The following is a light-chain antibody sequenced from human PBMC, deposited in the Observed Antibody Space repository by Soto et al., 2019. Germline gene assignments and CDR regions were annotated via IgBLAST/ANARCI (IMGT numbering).Light chain of an antibody. V-gene: IGLV2-14*01. Sequence: QSALTQPASVSGSPGQSITISCTGTSSDVGGYNYVSWYQQLPGKAPKLMIYDVNNRPSGVSNRFSGSKSGNTASLTISGLQAEDEADYYCSSYKGSRTFVFGTGTKVTVL. CDR2: DVN. CDR3: SSYKGSRTFV. CDR1: SSDVGGYNY. J-gene: IGLJ1*01.